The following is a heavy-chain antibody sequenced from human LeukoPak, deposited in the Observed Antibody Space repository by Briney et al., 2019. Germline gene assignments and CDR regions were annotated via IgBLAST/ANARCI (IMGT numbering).Heavy chain of an antibody. D-gene: IGHD2/OR15-2a*01. Sequence: GGSLRLSCAASGNYWMHWVRQVPGKGLVWVSHIDSDGSWTSYADSVKGRFTISKDNAKNTVYLQMNSLRAEDTAVYYCVSFYETYWGRGTLVTVSS. CDR2: IDSDGSWT. CDR1: GNYW. V-gene: IGHV3-74*01. CDR3: VSFYETY. J-gene: IGHJ4*02.